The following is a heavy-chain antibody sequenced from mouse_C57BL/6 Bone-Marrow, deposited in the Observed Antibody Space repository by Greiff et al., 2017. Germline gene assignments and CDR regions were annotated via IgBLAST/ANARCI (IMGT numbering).Heavy chain of an antibody. Sequence: EVQLVESGPGLVKPSQSLSLTCSVTGYSITSGYYWNWIRQFPGNKLEWMGYISYDGSNNYNPSLKNRISITRDTSKNQFFLKLNSVTTEDTATYYCARDITTWFAYWGQGTLVTVSA. V-gene: IGHV3-6*01. J-gene: IGHJ3*01. CDR2: ISYDGSN. CDR1: GYSITSGYY. CDR3: ARDITTWFAY. D-gene: IGHD1-3*01.